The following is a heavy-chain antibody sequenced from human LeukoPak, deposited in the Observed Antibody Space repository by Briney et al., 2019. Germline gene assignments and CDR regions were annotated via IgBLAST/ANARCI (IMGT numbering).Heavy chain of an antibody. Sequence: SETLSLTCTVSGGSISSGGYYWTWIRQHPGKGLEWIGYIYYSGSTYSSPSLKSRVTISVDTSKNQFSLKLSSVTAADTAVYYCARALTGAHFDYWGQGTLVTVSS. CDR1: GGSISSGGYY. CDR3: ARALTGAHFDY. V-gene: IGHV4-31*03. CDR2: IYYSGST. J-gene: IGHJ4*02. D-gene: IGHD7-27*01.